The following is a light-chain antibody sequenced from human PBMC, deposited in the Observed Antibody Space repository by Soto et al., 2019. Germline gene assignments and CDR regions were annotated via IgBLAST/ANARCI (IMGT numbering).Light chain of an antibody. V-gene: IGLV3-21*03. CDR2: DDG. Sequence: SYELTQPPSVSVARGRTATITCGGNNIGSKSVHWYQQRPGQAPVLVVYDDGDRPSGIPERFAGSNSGNTATLTISRVEAGDEVDYYCQVWESSSGHYVFGSGTKVTVL. J-gene: IGLJ1*01. CDR3: QVWESSSGHYV. CDR1: NIGSKS.